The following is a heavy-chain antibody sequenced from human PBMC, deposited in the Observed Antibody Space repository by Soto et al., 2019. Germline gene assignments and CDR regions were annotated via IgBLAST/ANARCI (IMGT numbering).Heavy chain of an antibody. Sequence: QVQLVQSGAEVKKPGSSVKVSCKASGGTFSSYTISWVRQPAGQGLEWMGRVIPILGIANYAQKFQGRVTITADKSTSTAYMELSSLRSEDTAVYYCARNRGGYIVATMAYDYWGQGTLVTVSS. D-gene: IGHD5-12*01. CDR2: VIPILGIA. V-gene: IGHV1-69*02. J-gene: IGHJ4*02. CDR1: GGTFSSYT. CDR3: ARNRGGYIVATMAYDY.